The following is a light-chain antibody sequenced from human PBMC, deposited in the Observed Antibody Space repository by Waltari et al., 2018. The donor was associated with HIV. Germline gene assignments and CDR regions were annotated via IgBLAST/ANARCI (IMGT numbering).Light chain of an antibody. CDR2: EFT. CDR1: SSDIVYYDY. J-gene: IGLJ2*01. CDR3: SSYTRRGTVV. V-gene: IGLV2-14*03. Sequence: QSALTPPASVSGSPGQSIVLPCTGSSSDIVYYDYVSWYQQYPGQAPKALIYEFTSRPSGTSSRFSGSKSATTAFLAISKLQTDDEADYFCSSYTRRGTVVFGGGTRLTVL.